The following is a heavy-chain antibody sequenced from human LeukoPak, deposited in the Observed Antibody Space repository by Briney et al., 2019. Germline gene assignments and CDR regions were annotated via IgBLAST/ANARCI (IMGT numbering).Heavy chain of an antibody. V-gene: IGHV3-33*01. Sequence: GRSLRLSCAASGFTFSSNGMHWVRQAPGKGLEWVGVIWYDGSNKYYADSVKGRFTISRDNSKNTLYLQMNRLRAEDTAVYYCARPYYSNYYYYGMDVWGQGTTVTVSS. CDR2: IWYDGSNK. J-gene: IGHJ6*02. D-gene: IGHD4-11*01. CDR1: GFTFSSNG. CDR3: ARPYYSNYYYYGMDV.